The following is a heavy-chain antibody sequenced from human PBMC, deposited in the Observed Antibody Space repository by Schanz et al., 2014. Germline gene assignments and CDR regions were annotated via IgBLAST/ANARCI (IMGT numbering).Heavy chain of an antibody. V-gene: IGHV3-23*04. CDR3: ANNWNLDY. D-gene: IGHD1-20*01. J-gene: IGHJ4*02. CDR1: GFMFSSYG. CDR2: FNDGGVNK. Sequence: EVQLVESGGGWVQPGGSLRLSCAASGFMFSSYGMHWVRQAPGKGLEWVSSFNDGGVNKYYADSVKGRFTISRDNSKNTLYLQMNSLRAEDTAVYYCANNWNLDYWGQGTLVTVSS.